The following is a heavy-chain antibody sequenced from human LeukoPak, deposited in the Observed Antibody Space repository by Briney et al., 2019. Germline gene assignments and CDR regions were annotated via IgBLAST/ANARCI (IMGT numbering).Heavy chain of an antibody. Sequence: SETLSLTCTVSGYSVSSGDYWGWIRQPPGKGLEWIGSIYQSRSTYYNPSLKSRVTISVDTSKNHFSLKVSSVTAADTAVYYCARHKGITKKYRGEFGWFDPWGQGTLVTVSS. V-gene: IGHV4-38-2*02. CDR1: GYSVSSGDY. CDR2: IYQSRST. J-gene: IGHJ5*02. CDR3: ARHKGITKKYRGEFGWFDP. D-gene: IGHD3-3*01.